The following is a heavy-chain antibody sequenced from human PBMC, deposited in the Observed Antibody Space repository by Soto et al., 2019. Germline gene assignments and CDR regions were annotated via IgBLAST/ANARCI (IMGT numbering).Heavy chain of an antibody. CDR1: GGSISSGGYF. J-gene: IGHJ5*02. CDR2: IYYSGST. Sequence: SETLSLTCTVSGGSISSGGYFWSWIRQHTGKGLEWIGYIYYSGSTYYNPSLKSRVTISVDTSKNQFSLKLSSVTAADTAVYYCARAAKDYGGNNWFDPWGQGTLVTVSS. V-gene: IGHV4-31*03. CDR3: ARAAKDYGGNNWFDP. D-gene: IGHD4-17*01.